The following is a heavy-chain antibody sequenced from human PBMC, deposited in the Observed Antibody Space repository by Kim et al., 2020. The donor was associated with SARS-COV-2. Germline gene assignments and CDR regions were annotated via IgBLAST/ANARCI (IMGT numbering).Heavy chain of an antibody. V-gene: IGHV3-23*01. J-gene: IGHJ4*02. D-gene: IGHD6-25*01. Sequence: GANTYTAGSVKGRFTISRDNSKSTLFLQMSSLRADDTAVCYCARQRLPDYWGQGTLVTVSS. CDR2: GANT. CDR3: ARQRLPDY.